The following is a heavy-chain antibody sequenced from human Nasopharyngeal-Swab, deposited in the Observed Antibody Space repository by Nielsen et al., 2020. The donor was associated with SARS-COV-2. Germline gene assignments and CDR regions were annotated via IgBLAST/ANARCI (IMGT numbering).Heavy chain of an antibody. Sequence: ASVKVSCKASGYTFTGYYMHWVRQAPGQGLEWMGWINPNSGGTNYAQKFQGWVTMTRDTSISTAYMELSRLRSEDTAVYYCARGLFGYYDSSGYPDAFDIWGQGTMVTVSS. CDR2: INPNSGGT. CDR1: GYTFTGYY. J-gene: IGHJ3*02. V-gene: IGHV1-2*04. D-gene: IGHD3-22*01. CDR3: ARGLFGYYDSSGYPDAFDI.